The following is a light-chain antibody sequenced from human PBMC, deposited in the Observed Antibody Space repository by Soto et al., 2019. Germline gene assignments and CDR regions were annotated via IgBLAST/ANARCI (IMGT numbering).Light chain of an antibody. CDR2: EVN. V-gene: IGLV2-8*01. J-gene: IGLJ1*01. CDR1: SSDVGGYNY. CDR3: RSEGGSNYV. Sequence: QSVLTQPPSASGSPGQSVTISCTGTSSDVGGYNYVSWYQQHPGKAPKLMIYEVNKRPSGVPDRFSGSKSGNTASLTVSGHAAEEDADYYSRSEGGSNYVFGAGTKLTVL.